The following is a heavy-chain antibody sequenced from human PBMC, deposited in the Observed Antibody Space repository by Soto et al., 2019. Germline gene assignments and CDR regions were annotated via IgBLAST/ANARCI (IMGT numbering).Heavy chain of an antibody. CDR3: ASEGSSGWYSVDY. CDR1: GFTFSSYS. Sequence: GGSLRLSCAASGFTFSSYSMNWVRQAPGKGLEWVSSISSSSSYIYYADSVKGRFTISRDNAKNSLYLQMNSLRAEDTAVYYCASEGSSGWYSVDYWGQGTLVTVSS. J-gene: IGHJ4*02. D-gene: IGHD6-19*01. V-gene: IGHV3-21*01. CDR2: ISSSSSYI.